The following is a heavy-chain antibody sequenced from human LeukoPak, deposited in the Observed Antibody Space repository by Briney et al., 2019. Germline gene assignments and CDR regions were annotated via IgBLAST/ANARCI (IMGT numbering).Heavy chain of an antibody. CDR1: GYSFTSYW. V-gene: IGHV5-51*01. D-gene: IGHD3-22*01. J-gene: IGHJ3*02. CDR2: IYPGDSDT. Sequence: GESLKISCKGSGYSFTSYWIGWVRQMPGKGLEWMGIIYPGDSDTRYSPSFQGQVTLSADKSISTAYLQWSSLKASDTAMYYCARVIYDSSGLDAFDIWGQGTMVTVSS. CDR3: ARVIYDSSGLDAFDI.